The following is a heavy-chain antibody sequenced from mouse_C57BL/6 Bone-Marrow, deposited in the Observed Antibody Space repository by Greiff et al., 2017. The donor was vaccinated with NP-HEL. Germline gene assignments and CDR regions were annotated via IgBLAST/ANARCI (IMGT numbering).Heavy chain of an antibody. CDR1: GYTFTSYW. J-gene: IGHJ4*01. D-gene: IGHD1-1*01. CDR2: IDPNSGGT. Sequence: VQLQQPGAELVKPGASVKLSCKASGYTFTSYWMHWVKQRPGRGLEWIGRIDPNSGGTKYNEKFKSKATLTVDKPASTAYMQISSLTSEDSAVYYCARSLYYGSPHYYAMDYWGQGTSVTVSS. V-gene: IGHV1-72*01. CDR3: ARSLYYGSPHYYAMDY.